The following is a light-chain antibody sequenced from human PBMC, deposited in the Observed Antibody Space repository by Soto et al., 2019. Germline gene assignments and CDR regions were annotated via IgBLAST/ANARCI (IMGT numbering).Light chain of an antibody. CDR1: SGDVGGYNY. CDR3: SSYTTSSTLV. CDR2: DVS. V-gene: IGLV2-14*01. Sequence: QPALTQPASVSGSPGQSITISCTGTSGDVGGYNYVSWYQQHPGKAPKLMIYDVSNRPSGVSNRFSGSKSGNTASLTISGLRAEDEADYYCSSYTTSSTLVFGGGTKLTVL. J-gene: IGLJ2*01.